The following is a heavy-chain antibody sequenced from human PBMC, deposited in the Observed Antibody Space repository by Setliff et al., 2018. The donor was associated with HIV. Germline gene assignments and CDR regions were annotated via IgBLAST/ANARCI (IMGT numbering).Heavy chain of an antibody. Sequence: ASVKVSCKASGYTFTSYGISWVRQAPGQGLEWMGWISAYNGNTNYAQKLQGRVTMTTDTSTSTAYMELSRLRSDDTAVYYCARAPKYYYDSSGYYLYYFDYWGQGTLVTVSS. CDR3: ARAPKYYYDSSGYYLYYFDY. CDR1: GYTFTSYG. V-gene: IGHV1-18*01. CDR2: ISAYNGNT. D-gene: IGHD3-22*01. J-gene: IGHJ4*02.